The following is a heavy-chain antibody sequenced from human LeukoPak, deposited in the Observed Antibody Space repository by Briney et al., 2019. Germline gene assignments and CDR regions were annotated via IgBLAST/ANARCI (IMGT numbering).Heavy chain of an antibody. Sequence: GGSLRLSCAASGFTFSSYEMNWVRQAPGKGLEWVSYISSSGSTIYYADSVKGRFTISRDNSKNTLYLQMNSLRADDTAVYYCAKENYGDSTGGRFQHWGQGSLVTVSS. CDR1: GFTFSSYE. CDR2: ISSSGSTI. D-gene: IGHD4-17*01. J-gene: IGHJ1*01. CDR3: AKENYGDSTGGRFQH. V-gene: IGHV3-48*03.